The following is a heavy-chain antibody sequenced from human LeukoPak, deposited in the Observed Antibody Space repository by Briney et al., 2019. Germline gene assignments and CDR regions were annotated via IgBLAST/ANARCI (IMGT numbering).Heavy chain of an antibody. CDR2: IYYSGST. CDR1: GGSISSYY. Sequence: PSETLSLTCTVSGGSISSYYWSWIRQPPGKGLEWIGYIYYSGSTNYNPSLKSRVTISVDTSKNQFSLKLSSVTAADTAVYYCARGYYDSSGYHYYSYMDVWGKGTTVTISS. V-gene: IGHV4-59*01. J-gene: IGHJ6*03. D-gene: IGHD3-22*01. CDR3: ARGYYDSSGYHYYSYMDV.